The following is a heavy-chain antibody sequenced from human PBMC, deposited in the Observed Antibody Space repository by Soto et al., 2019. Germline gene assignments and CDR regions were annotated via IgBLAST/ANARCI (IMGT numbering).Heavy chain of an antibody. J-gene: IGHJ5*02. CDR3: ASGFDSDGLYNGGHP. CDR1: GGSISTTNC. CDR2: ILHIGST. D-gene: IGHD3-22*01. Sequence: VQLQESGPGLVKPSGTLSLTCTVSGGSISTTNCWSWVRQSPGKGLEWIGEILHIGSTNYNPSLKSRVTISIDKSKNQFALGLSSVTAADTAVYYCASGFDSDGLYNGGHPWGQGTLVSVSS. V-gene: IGHV4-4*02.